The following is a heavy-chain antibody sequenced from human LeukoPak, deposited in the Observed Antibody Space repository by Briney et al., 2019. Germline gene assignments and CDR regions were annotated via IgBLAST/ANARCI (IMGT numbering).Heavy chain of an antibody. Sequence: GGSLRLSCAASGFTFSSYAMSWVRQAPGKGLEWVSAISGSGGSTYYADSVKGRFTISRDNSKNTLYLQMNSLRAEGTAVYYCAKDHRGGSWYYFDYWGQGTLVTVSS. CDR3: AKDHRGGSWYYFDY. CDR2: ISGSGGST. CDR1: GFTFSSYA. V-gene: IGHV3-23*01. D-gene: IGHD6-13*01. J-gene: IGHJ4*02.